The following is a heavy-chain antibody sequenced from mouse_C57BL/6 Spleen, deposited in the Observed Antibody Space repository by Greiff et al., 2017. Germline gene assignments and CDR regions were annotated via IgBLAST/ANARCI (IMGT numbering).Heavy chain of an antibody. V-gene: IGHV1-59*01. Sequence: QVQLQQPGAELVRPGTSVKLSCKASGYTFTSYWMHWVKQRPGQGLEWIGVIDPSDSYTNYNQKFKGKATLTVDTSSSTAYMQLSSLTSEDSAVYYCARRVSLYYGSSGYYFDYWGQGTTLTVSS. D-gene: IGHD1-1*01. CDR2: IDPSDSYT. CDR3: ARRVSLYYGSSGYYFDY. CDR1: GYTFTSYW. J-gene: IGHJ2*01.